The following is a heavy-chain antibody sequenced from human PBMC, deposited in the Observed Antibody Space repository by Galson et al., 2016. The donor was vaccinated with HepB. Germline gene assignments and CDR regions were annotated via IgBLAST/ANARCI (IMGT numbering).Heavy chain of an antibody. CDR1: GFTFNNAW. J-gene: IGHJ6*02. Sequence: SLRLSCAASGFTFNNAWMNWVRQAPGKGLEWVGRIKAKTDGGTTDYAAPVKGRFTISRDDSTNTLYLQMNSLKTEDTAVYYCARQKLAQYYYYYGLDVWGHGTTVTVS. CDR2: IKAKTDGGTT. D-gene: IGHD6-13*01. CDR3: ARQKLAQYYYYYGLDV. V-gene: IGHV3-15*01.